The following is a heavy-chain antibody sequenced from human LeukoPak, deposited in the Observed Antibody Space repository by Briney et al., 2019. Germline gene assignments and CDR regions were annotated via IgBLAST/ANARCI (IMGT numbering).Heavy chain of an antibody. CDR3: ARAPLWIPEARRLDY. D-gene: IGHD5-18*01. Sequence: SETLSLTCTVSGGSFSSGSYYWSWIRQPPGKGLEWIGYIYYSGSTNYNPSLKSRVTISVDTSKNQFSLKLSSVTAADTAVYYCARAPLWIPEARRLDYWGQGTLVTVSS. V-gene: IGHV4-61*01. J-gene: IGHJ4*02. CDR2: IYYSGST. CDR1: GGSFSSGSYY.